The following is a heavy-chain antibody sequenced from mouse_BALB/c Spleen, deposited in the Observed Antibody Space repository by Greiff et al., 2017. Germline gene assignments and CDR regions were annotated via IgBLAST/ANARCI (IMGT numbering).Heavy chain of an antibody. CDR3: ARPSALGYFDV. V-gene: IGHV1S29*02. CDR1: GYTFTDYN. J-gene: IGHJ1*01. CDR2: IYPYNGGT. Sequence: EVQLQQSGPELVKPGASVKISCKASGYTFTDYNMHWVKQSHGKSLEWIGYIYPYNGGTDYNQKFKSKATLTVDNSSSTAYMELRSPTSEDSAVYNCARPSALGYFDVWGAGTTVTVSS.